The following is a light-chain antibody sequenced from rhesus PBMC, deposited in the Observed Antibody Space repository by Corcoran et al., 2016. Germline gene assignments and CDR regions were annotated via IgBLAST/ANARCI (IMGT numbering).Light chain of an antibody. Sequence: QAAPTQSPSVSGSPGQSVTISCTGTSSDIGGSNRFSWYQRHPGKAPKLMIYEVAKRPSGVSDRVSGSKSGNTASLTISGLQAEDAGDYYCSSYASSNTFIFGAGTRLTVL. V-gene: IGLV2-13*03. CDR1: SSDIGGSNR. J-gene: IGLJ1*01. CDR2: EVA. CDR3: SSYASSNTFI.